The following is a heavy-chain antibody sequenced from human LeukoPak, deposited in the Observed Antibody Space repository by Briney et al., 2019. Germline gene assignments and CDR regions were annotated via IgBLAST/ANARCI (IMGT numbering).Heavy chain of an antibody. D-gene: IGHD2-15*01. V-gene: IGHV1-18*01. CDR2: ISAYNGNT. CDR3: ARGLRRVVAAKALRSYYFDY. J-gene: IGHJ4*02. Sequence: ASVKVSCKASGYTFTSYGISWVRQAPGQGLEWMGWISAYNGNTNYAQKLQGRVTMTTDTSTSTAYMELRSLRSEDTAVYYCARGLRRVVAAKALRSYYFDYWGQGTLVTVSS. CDR1: GYTFTSYG.